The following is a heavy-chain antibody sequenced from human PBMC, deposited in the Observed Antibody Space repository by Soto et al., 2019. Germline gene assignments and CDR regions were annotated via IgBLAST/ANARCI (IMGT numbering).Heavy chain of an antibody. D-gene: IGHD3-3*01. Sequence: VKVSCKASGYTFTSYDINWVRQATGQGLEWMGWMNPNSGNTGYAQKFQGWVTMTRDTSISTAYMELSRLRSDDTAVYYCARDRVGTGVVIYYYYYYGMDVWGQGTTVTVSS. CDR3: ARDRVGTGVVIYYYYYYGMDV. J-gene: IGHJ6*02. CDR1: GYTFTSYD. CDR2: MNPNSGNT. V-gene: IGHV1-8*01.